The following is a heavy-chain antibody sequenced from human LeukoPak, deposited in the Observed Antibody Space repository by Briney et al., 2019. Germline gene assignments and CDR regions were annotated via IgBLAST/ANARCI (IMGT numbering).Heavy chain of an antibody. J-gene: IGHJ4*02. CDR2: IYTSGST. V-gene: IGHV4-4*07. D-gene: IGHD3-22*01. Sequence: KPSETLSLTCTVSGDYISSYFWSWIRQPAGKGLEWIGRIYTSGSTNYNPSLKSRVTMSVDTSKNQFSLKLSSVTAADTAVYYCARDRYYDSSGTPFDYWGQGTLVTVSS. CDR3: ARDRYYDSSGTPFDY. CDR1: GDYISSYF.